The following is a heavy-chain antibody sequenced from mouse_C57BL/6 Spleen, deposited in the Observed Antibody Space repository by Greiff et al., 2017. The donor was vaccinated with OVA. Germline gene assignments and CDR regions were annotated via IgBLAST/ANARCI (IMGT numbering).Heavy chain of an antibody. D-gene: IGHD2-3*01. CDR1: GFTFSDYG. V-gene: IGHV5-15*01. CDR2: ISNLAYSI. Sequence: EVKLVESGGGLVQPGGSLKLSCAASGFTFSDYGMAWVRQAPRKGPEWVAFISNLAYSIYYADTVTGRFTISRENAKNTLYLEMSSLRSEDTAMYYCARDGGEGYYAMDYWGQGTSVTVSS. J-gene: IGHJ4*01. CDR3: ARDGGEGYYAMDY.